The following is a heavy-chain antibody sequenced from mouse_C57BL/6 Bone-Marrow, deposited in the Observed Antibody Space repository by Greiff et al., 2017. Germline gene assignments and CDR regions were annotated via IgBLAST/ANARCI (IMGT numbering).Heavy chain of an antibody. CDR2: IWTGGGT. J-gene: IGHJ3*01. V-gene: IGHV2-9-1*01. Sequence: VKLVESGPGLVAPSQSLSITCTVSGFSFTSYAISWVRQPPGKGLEWLGVIWTGGGTNYNSALKSRMSISKDNSKSQVFLKMNSLQTDDTARYYCARTSDYYGSSYGFAYWGQGTLVTVSA. CDR3: ARTSDYYGSSYGFAY. D-gene: IGHD1-1*01. CDR1: GFSFTSYA.